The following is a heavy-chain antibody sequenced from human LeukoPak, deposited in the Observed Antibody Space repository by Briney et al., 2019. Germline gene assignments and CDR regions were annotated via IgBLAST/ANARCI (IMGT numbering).Heavy chain of an antibody. J-gene: IGHJ4*02. CDR1: GFTFSSFA. CDR3: AKDPRVTITVTFYFEY. Sequence: GGSLRLSCAASGFTFSSFAMIWVRQPPGKGLEWVSSIFPTSREIHYADSVKGRFTISRHNSKNTLYLQMNSLRAEDTAVYYCAKDPRVTITVTFYFEYWGQGTLVTVSS. V-gene: IGHV3-23*01. D-gene: IGHD4-17*01. CDR2: IFPTSREI.